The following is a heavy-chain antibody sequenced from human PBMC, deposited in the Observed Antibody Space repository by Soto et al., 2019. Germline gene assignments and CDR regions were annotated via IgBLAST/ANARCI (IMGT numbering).Heavy chain of an antibody. V-gene: IGHV3-30-3*01. J-gene: IGHJ4*02. D-gene: IGHD3-22*01. CDR2: ISYDGGDK. CDR1: GFTFSSYA. CDR3: ARDYYKYYDSSGYYRSPAY. Sequence: GGSLRLSCAASGFTFSSYAMHWVRQAPGKGLEWVAVISYDGGDKDYADSVKGRFTISRDNSRNTLFLQMNSLRAEDTAVYYCARDYYKYYDSSGYYRSPAYWGQGTLVTVSS.